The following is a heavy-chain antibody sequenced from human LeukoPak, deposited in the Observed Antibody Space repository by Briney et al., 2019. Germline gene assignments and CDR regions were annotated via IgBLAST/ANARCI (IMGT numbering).Heavy chain of an antibody. D-gene: IGHD5-18*01. J-gene: IGHJ4*02. Sequence: GGSLRLSCAASGFILSNHWMTWVRQAPGKGPEWVANMNKDGSEKYSADSVKGRFTISRDNAENSLYLQMNSLRVEDTAFYYCARDLAYSRLDYWGQGMLVTVSS. CDR3: ARDLAYSRLDY. V-gene: IGHV3-7*01. CDR1: GFILSNHW. CDR2: MNKDGSEK.